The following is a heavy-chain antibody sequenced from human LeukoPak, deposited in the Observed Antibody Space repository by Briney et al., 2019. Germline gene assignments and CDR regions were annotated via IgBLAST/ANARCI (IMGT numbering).Heavy chain of an antibody. CDR1: GFTFSSYA. CDR2: MSGSGDST. V-gene: IGHV3-23*01. J-gene: IGHJ6*02. Sequence: GGSLRLSCAASGFTFSSYAKNWVRQAPGKGLEWVSAMSGSGDSTYYADSVKGRCTISRDNSKNTLYLQMSSLRAEDTAIYYCATTEGMVRGVIKKTGFSYGMDVWGQGTTVTVSS. CDR3: ATTEGMVRGVIKKTGFSYGMDV. D-gene: IGHD3-10*01.